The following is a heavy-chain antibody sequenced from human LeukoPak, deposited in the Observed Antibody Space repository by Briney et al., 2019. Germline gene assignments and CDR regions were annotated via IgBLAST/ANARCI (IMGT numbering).Heavy chain of an antibody. D-gene: IGHD2-2*01. CDR1: GFTFGGYW. V-gene: IGHV3-7*01. CDR3: ARVGWINVIVPADTPFDY. CDR2: IKQDGSEK. J-gene: IGHJ4*02. Sequence: GGSLRLSCAASGFTFGGYWMTWVRQAPGKGLEWVANIKQDGSEKYYVDSVKGRFTISRDNAKNSQYLQMNSLRAEDTAVYYCARVGWINVIVPADTPFDYWGQGTLVSVSS.